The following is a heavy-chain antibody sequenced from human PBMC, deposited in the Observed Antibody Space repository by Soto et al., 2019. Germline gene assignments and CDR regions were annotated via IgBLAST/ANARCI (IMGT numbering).Heavy chain of an antibody. Sequence: QVQLVQSGAEVKKPGASVKVSCKASGYTFTSYGIHWVRQAPGQGLEWMGGIDGGSGNTKYSPKLQGRVTVTRDTSASTAYMELSSLRSEDTAVYYCARDRVLNGLFDYWGQGTLVTVS. D-gene: IGHD1-1*01. CDR2: IDGGSGNT. CDR3: ARDRVLNGLFDY. CDR1: GYTFTSYG. V-gene: IGHV1-3*01. J-gene: IGHJ4*02.